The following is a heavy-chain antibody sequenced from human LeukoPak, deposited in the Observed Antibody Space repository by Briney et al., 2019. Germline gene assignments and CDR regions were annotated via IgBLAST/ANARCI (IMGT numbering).Heavy chain of an antibody. CDR2: IIPIFDTA. V-gene: IGHV1-69*13. D-gene: IGHD1-26*01. J-gene: IGHJ6*02. CDR3: ARISLGAIWGYYYGMDV. Sequence: SVKVSCKASGYTFTSYDINWVRQAPGQGLEWMGGIIPIFDTADYAQKFQGRVTITADESTSTAYMELSSLRSEDTAVFYCARISLGAIWGYYYGMDVWGQGTTVTVSS. CDR1: GYTFTSYD.